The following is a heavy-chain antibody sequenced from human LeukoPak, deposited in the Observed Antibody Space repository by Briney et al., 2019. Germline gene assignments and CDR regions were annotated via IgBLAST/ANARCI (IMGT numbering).Heavy chain of an antibody. CDR2: INQDGSEK. V-gene: IGHV3-7*01. Sequence: PGGSLRLSCAASGFPFSSYWMSWVRQAPGKGREWVANINQDGSEKYNVDSVKGRFTISRDNAKNSLYLQMNSLRAEDTAVYYCARQLVLQHWGQGTLVTVSS. J-gene: IGHJ1*01. CDR1: GFPFSSYW. CDR3: ARQLVLQH. D-gene: IGHD6-13*01.